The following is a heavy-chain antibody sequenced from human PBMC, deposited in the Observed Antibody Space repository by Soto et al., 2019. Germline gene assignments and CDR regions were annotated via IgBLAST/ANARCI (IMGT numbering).Heavy chain of an antibody. D-gene: IGHD3-22*01. CDR2: IIPFFNTA. Sequence: QVQLVQSGAEVRKPGSSVKVSCKASGGTFTSYAISWVRQAPGQGPEWMGGIIPFFNTANYAQKFQDRVTITADESTSTGYMELSSLRSEDTAVYYCATGAPRNYASISYYDIDYWGQGILVTVSS. CDR3: ATGAPRNYASISYYDIDY. V-gene: IGHV1-69*01. J-gene: IGHJ4*02. CDR1: GGTFTSYA.